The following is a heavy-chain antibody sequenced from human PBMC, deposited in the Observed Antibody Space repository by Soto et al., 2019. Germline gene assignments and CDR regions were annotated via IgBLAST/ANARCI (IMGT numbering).Heavy chain of an antibody. CDR2: ISGSGFKK. Sequence: PGWSLRLSCAASGFIFENFGMSWVRQAPGKGLEWISSISGSGFKKYYADSVKGRFTISRDNSKSTVYLELNNLSAEDTAVYHCAKNQGVELVPLATVDWFDPWGQGSVVIVSS. D-gene: IGHD1-26*01. J-gene: IGHJ5*02. CDR1: GFIFENFG. CDR3: AKNQGVELVPLATVDWFDP. V-gene: IGHV3-23*01.